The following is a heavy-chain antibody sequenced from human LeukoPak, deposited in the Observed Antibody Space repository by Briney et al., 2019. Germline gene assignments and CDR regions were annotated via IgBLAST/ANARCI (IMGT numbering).Heavy chain of an antibody. CDR2: ISSSGCYI. CDR1: GFTFIANT. CDR3: ARWLVGALKPGAFDF. V-gene: IGHV3-21*06. J-gene: IGHJ3*01. Sequence: PGGSLRLSCAASGFTFIANTMNWVRQAPGKGLEWVSSISSSGCYIYYADSVKGRFTISRDNVKNSLFLQMNSLRVEDTAVYYCARWLVGALKPGAFDFWGQGTMVTVSS. D-gene: IGHD1-26*01.